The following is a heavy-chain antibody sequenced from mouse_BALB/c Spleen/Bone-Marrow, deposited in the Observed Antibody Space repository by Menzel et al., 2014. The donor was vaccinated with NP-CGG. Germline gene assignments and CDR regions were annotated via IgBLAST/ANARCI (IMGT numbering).Heavy chain of an antibody. CDR3: AREGTYYAYFDY. Sequence: VQVVESAAELARPGASVKLSCKASGYIFTSYTIQWIKQRPGQGLEWIGYINPSIGYTDYNQKFKDKTTLTADKSSSTTYMQLNSLTSEDSAVYYCAREGTYYAYFDYWGQGTTLTVSS. J-gene: IGHJ2*01. V-gene: IGHV1-4*02. D-gene: IGHD1-1*01. CDR1: GYIFTSYT. CDR2: INPSIGYT.